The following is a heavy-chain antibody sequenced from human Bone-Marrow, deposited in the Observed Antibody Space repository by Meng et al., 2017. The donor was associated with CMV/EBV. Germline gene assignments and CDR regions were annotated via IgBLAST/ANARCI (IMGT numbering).Heavy chain of an antibody. Sequence: ASVKVSCKASGYTLTTYCIHWVRQAPGQGLAWMGVMNPSGGVSNFAQRLQGRVTMTRDTSTSTVYMELSSLRSEDTAVYYCARDQVEMATIYFDYWGQGTLVTVSS. CDR1: GYTLTTYC. CDR2: MNPSGGVS. D-gene: IGHD5-24*01. V-gene: IGHV1-46*04. J-gene: IGHJ4*02. CDR3: ARDQVEMATIYFDY.